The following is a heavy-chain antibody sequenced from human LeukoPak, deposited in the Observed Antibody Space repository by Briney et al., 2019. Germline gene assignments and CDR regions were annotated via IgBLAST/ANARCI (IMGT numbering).Heavy chain of an antibody. CDR2: VSPSGGRT. Sequence: GSPRPSFGASGFPFSSYAMSRVRQTPGRGLEWVAGVSPSGGRTIYADSAEGRFTISRDNSNDTVYLQLSSLRAEDSALYYCAKVRGVYCSSPACYYYDAWGQGTPATVSS. J-gene: IGHJ4*02. V-gene: IGHV3-23*01. D-gene: IGHD2-2*01. CDR1: GFPFSSYA. CDR3: AKVRGVYCSSPACYYYDA.